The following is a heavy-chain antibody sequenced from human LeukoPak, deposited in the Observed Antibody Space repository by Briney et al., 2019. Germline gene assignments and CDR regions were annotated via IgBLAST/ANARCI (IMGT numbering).Heavy chain of an antibody. CDR1: GFSVRSNY. J-gene: IGHJ4*02. V-gene: IGHV3-53*04. CDR2: IYSGGST. CDR3: ARRAKSDWFYDY. D-gene: IGHD3-9*01. Sequence: GGSLRLFCAASGFSVRSNYISWVRQAPGKGLEWVSIIYSGGSTNYAGSVKGRFTISRHTSKSIVYLQMNSLRTEDTAVYYCARRAKSDWFYDYWGRGTLVTVSS.